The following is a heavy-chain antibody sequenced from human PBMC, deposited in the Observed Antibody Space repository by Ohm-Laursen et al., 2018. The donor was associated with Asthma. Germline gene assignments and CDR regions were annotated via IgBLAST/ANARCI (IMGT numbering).Heavy chain of an antibody. Sequence: SLRLSCAASGFTFKDYAMAWVRQVPGKGLNFVSALSGGAGRTFYADSVRGRFTISRDNSRNTLSLQMNSLRADDTAIYYCAKGAYEAANFYFDHGGQGTLVSVSA. CDR2: LSGGAGRT. V-gene: IGHV3-23*01. CDR1: GFTFKDYA. J-gene: IGHJ4*02. CDR3: AKGAYEAANFYFDH. D-gene: IGHD2-21*01.